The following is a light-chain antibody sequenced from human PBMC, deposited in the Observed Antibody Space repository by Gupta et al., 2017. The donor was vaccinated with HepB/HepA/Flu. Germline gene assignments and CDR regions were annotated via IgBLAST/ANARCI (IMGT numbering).Light chain of an antibody. CDR2: GTS. CDR3: RSRASSSRQLL. J-gene: IGLJ3*02. Sequence: SSELTQDPAVSVALGQTVIITCQGDSLRSYYASWYQQKPGQAPVLVIYGTSNRPSGINDRFSGSSSGNTASWTITGDQAEDEAVYYCRSRASSSRQLLFGGGTKLTVL. V-gene: IGLV3-19*01. CDR1: SLRSYY.